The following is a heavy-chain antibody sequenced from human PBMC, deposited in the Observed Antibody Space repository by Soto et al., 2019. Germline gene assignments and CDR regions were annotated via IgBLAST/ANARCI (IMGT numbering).Heavy chain of an antibody. CDR1: GYTFTSYD. V-gene: IGHV1-8*02. CDR3: ASHHHDS. J-gene: IGHJ5*01. Sequence: QVQLVQSGAEVKKPGASVKVSCKASGYTFTSYDINWVRQATGQGLEWMGWMNPNSGNTGYAQKFQGRVTMTRNTSTSTAYIDLSSLRSDDTAVYYYASHHHDSWGQGTLVTVSS. CDR2: MNPNSGNT.